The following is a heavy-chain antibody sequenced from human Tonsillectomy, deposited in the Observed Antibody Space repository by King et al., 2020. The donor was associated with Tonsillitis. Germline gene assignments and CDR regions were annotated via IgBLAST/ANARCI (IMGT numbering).Heavy chain of an antibody. Sequence: VQLVESGAEVKKPGASVKVSCKASGYTFTSYYMHWVRQAPGQGLEWMGMINTSGGTTSYEQKFQGRVTMTRDTSTNTVYMELSSLRSEDTAVYYCASDRPCSSASCYGGSWFDPWGQGTLVTVCS. V-gene: IGHV1-46*01. CDR1: GYTFTSYY. CDR3: ASDRPCSSASCYGGSWFDP. D-gene: IGHD2-2*01. CDR2: INTSGGTT. J-gene: IGHJ5*02.